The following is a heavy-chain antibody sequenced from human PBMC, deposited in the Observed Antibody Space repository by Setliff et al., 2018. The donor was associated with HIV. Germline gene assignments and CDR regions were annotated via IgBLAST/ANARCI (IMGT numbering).Heavy chain of an antibody. CDR2: IYHSGST. D-gene: IGHD3-22*01. Sequence: SETLSLTCNVSGYSINNDYYWGWIRQPPGKGLEWIGTIYHSGSTYYNPSLKSRVTLSVDTSKNQSSLKLNSVIAADTAVYYCVRDYSGYYSNAFDFWGQGTMVTVSS. CDR1: GYSINNDYY. J-gene: IGHJ3*01. V-gene: IGHV4-38-2*02. CDR3: VRDYSGYYSNAFDF.